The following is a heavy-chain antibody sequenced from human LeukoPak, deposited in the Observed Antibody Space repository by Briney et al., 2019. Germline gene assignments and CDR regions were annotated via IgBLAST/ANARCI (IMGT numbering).Heavy chain of an antibody. V-gene: IGHV3-23*01. Sequence: GGSLRLSCAASGFTFSSYAMSWVRQAPGKGLEWVSAISGSGGGTYYADSVKGRFTISRDNSKNTLYLQMNSLRAEDTAVYYCAKDQGFNYGSGSYYLNWGQGTLVTVSS. CDR1: GFTFSSYA. CDR2: ISGSGGGT. J-gene: IGHJ4*02. CDR3: AKDQGFNYGSGSYYLN. D-gene: IGHD3-10*01.